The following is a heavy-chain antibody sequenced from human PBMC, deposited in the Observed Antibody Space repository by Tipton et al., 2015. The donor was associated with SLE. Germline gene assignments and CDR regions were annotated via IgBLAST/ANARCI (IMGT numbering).Heavy chain of an antibody. Sequence: SLRLSCAASGFTFDDYAMHWVRQVPGKGLEWVSGITWNSGSIDYADSVKGRFTISRDNAKNSLYLQMNSLRAEDTALYYCTRSRHLLADAFDIWGQGTMVTVSS. CDR3: TRSRHLLADAFDI. J-gene: IGHJ3*02. CDR1: GFTFDDYA. CDR2: ITWNSGSI. V-gene: IGHV3-9*01.